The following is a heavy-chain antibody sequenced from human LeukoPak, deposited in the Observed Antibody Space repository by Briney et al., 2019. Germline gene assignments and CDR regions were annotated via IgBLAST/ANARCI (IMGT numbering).Heavy chain of an antibody. J-gene: IGHJ4*02. CDR3: AKHPRLVRYFDS. V-gene: IGHV3-33*06. CDR1: GFTFSSYG. CDR2: IWYDGSNK. D-gene: IGHD6-6*01. Sequence: GGSLRLSCAASGFTFSSYGMHWVRQAPGKGLEWVAVIWYDGSNKYYADSVKGRFTISRDNSKNTLYLQMTSLRAEDTARYYCAKHPRLVRYFDSWGQGTLVTVSS.